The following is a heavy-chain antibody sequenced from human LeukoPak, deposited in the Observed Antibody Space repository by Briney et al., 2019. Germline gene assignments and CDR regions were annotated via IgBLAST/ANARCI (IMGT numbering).Heavy chain of an antibody. V-gene: IGHV3-43*02. J-gene: IGHJ4*02. CDR2: ISADGCST. D-gene: IGHD4-11*01. CDR3: AKESVKFDY. Sequence: PGGSVTLSCGAPGFPFSTYGMHWVRQAPAKGLEWVSLISADGCSTFYADSVRGRFSISRDNSQNSLYLQMNSLRTEDTAMYYCAKESVKFDYWGQGTLVTVSS. CDR1: GFPFSTYG.